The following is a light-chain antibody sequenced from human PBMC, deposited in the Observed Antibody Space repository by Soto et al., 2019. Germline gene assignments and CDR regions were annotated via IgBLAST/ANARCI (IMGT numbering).Light chain of an antibody. Sequence: ELVMTQSPATLSVSPGERATLSCRASQSVSSNLAWYQQKPGQAPRLLIYGASTRATGIPARVSGSGSGTEVTLTISSLQSEDFAVYYCQQYNNWPRTFGQGTKVDI. J-gene: IGKJ1*01. V-gene: IGKV3D-15*01. CDR1: QSVSSN. CDR2: GAS. CDR3: QQYNNWPRT.